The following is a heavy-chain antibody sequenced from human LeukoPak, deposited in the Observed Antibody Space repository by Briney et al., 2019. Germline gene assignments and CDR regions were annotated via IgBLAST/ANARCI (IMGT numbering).Heavy chain of an antibody. CDR3: ARASHDYGDYSHFDY. J-gene: IGHJ4*02. V-gene: IGHV4-38-2*02. CDR2: IYHSGST. D-gene: IGHD4-17*01. CDR1: GYSISSGYY. Sequence: PSETLSLTCTVSGYSISSGYYWGWIRPPPGKGLEWIGSIYHSGSTYYNPSLKSRVTISVDKSKNQFSLKLSSVTAADTAVYYCARASHDYGDYSHFDYWGQGTLVTVSS.